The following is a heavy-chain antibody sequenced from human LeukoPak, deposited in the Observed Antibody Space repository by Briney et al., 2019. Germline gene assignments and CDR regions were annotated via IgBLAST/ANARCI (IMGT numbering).Heavy chain of an antibody. J-gene: IGHJ6*02. CDR1: GGTFSSYA. V-gene: IGHV1-69*01. CDR3: AKDLRDCSSTSCYTNYYYGMDV. CDR2: IIPIFGTA. D-gene: IGHD2-2*02. Sequence: GASVKVSCKASGGTFSSYAISWVRQAPGQGLEWLGGIIPIFGTANYAQKFQGRVTITADESTSTAYMELSSLRSEDTAVYYCAKDLRDCSSTSCYTNYYYGMDVWGQGTTVTVSS.